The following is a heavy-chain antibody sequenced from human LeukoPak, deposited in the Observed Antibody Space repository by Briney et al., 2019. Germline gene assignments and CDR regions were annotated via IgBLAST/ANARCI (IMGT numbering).Heavy chain of an antibody. J-gene: IGHJ4*02. CDR2: TNADGSST. V-gene: IGHV3-74*01. CDR3: ARGALEPVDY. Sequence: GGSLRLSCAASGFTFSTYWVHWVRHAPGKGLVCVSRTNADGSSTSYADSVKGRFTISRDNAKNTLYLQMNSLRADDTAVYYRARGALEPVDYWGQGPLVTVSS. CDR1: GFTFSTYW. D-gene: IGHD1-1*01.